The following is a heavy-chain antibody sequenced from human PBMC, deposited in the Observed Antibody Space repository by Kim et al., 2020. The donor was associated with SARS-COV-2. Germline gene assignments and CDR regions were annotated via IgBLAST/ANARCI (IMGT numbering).Heavy chain of an antibody. CDR3: ARGYCSGGSCYFDY. J-gene: IGHJ4*02. D-gene: IGHD2-15*01. V-gene: IGHV1-18*01. Sequence: AQKLQGRVTMTTDTSTSTAYMELRSLRSDDTAVYYCARGYCSGGSCYFDYWGQGTLVTVSS.